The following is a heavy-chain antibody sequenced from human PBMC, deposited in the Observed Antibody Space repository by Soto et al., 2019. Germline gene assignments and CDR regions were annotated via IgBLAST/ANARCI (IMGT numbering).Heavy chain of an antibody. J-gene: IGHJ6*02. CDR3: AREGGRNVLMVYASDYYYYGMDV. D-gene: IGHD2-8*01. Sequence: QVQLVQSGAEVKKPGASVKVSCKASGYTFTSYGISWVRQAPGQGLEWMGWISAYNGNTNYAQKLQGRVTMTTDTSTSTAYMALRSLRSDDTAVYYCAREGGRNVLMVYASDYYYYGMDVWGQGTTVTVSS. CDR2: ISAYNGNT. V-gene: IGHV1-18*01. CDR1: GYTFTSYG.